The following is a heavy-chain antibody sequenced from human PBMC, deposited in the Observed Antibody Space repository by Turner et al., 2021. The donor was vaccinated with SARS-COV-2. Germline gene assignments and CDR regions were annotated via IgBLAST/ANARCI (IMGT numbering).Heavy chain of an antibody. D-gene: IGHD3-3*01. CDR1: GASISSSSYY. CDR2: IYYSGST. J-gene: IGHJ4*02. Sequence: QLQLQASGPGQVKPSETLSLTCTVSGASISSSSYYWGWIRQPPGKGLEWIGNIYYSGSTYYNPSLKSRVTISVDTSKNQFSLKLGSVTAADTAVYYCARRRFMSGYSFDYWGQGTLVTVSS. V-gene: IGHV4-39*01. CDR3: ARRRFMSGYSFDY.